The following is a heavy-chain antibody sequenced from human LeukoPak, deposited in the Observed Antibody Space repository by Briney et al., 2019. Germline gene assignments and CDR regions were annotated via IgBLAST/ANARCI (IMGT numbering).Heavy chain of an antibody. D-gene: IGHD2-2*01. CDR1: GYTFTSYY. Sequence: ASVKVSCKASGYTFTSYYMHWVRQAPGQGLEWMGIVNPSGGSTSYAQKFQGRVTMTRDTSTSTVYMELSSLRSEDTAVYYCAISKVPAAMGDYWGQGTLVTVSS. V-gene: IGHV1-46*01. J-gene: IGHJ4*02. CDR2: VNPSGGST. CDR3: AISKVPAAMGDY.